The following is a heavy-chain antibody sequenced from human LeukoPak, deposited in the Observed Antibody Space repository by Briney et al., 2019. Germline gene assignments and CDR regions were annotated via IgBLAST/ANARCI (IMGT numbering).Heavy chain of an antibody. Sequence: SETLSLTCTVSGGSISSYYWSWIRQPAGKGLEWIGRIYTSGSTNYNPSLKSRVTMSVDTSKNQFSLKLSSVTAADTAVYYCARQQLDRPLYYYYGMDVWGQGTTVTASS. CDR2: IYTSGST. V-gene: IGHV4-4*07. CDR1: GGSISSYY. J-gene: IGHJ6*02. CDR3: ARQQLDRPLYYYYGMDV. D-gene: IGHD1-1*01.